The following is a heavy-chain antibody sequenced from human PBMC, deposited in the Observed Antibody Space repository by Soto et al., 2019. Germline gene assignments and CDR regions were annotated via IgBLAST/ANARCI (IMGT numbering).Heavy chain of an antibody. Sequence: AVGSLRLSGATSGFIFNNAWMTWVRQAPGKGLEWVGRIKKESDGGTRDYAAPVKGRFTISRDDSRNTLYLQMNSLRAEDTAVYYCANGWDLYFQYWGQGALVTVSS. CDR2: IKKESDGGTR. CDR1: GFIFNNAW. J-gene: IGHJ4*02. CDR3: ANGWDLYFQY. V-gene: IGHV3-15*01. D-gene: IGHD1-26*01.